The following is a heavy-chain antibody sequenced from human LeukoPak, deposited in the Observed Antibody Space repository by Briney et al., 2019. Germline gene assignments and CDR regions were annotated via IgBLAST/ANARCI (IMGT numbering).Heavy chain of an antibody. Sequence: ASVKVSCKASGGTISSYAISWVRQAPGQGLEWMGGIIPIFGTANYAQKFQGRVTITAVESTSTAYMELSSLRSEDTAVYYCARVPAAINVWFDPWGQGTLVTVSS. D-gene: IGHD2-2*02. V-gene: IGHV1-69*01. CDR2: IIPIFGTA. J-gene: IGHJ5*02. CDR3: ARVPAAINVWFDP. CDR1: GGTISSYA.